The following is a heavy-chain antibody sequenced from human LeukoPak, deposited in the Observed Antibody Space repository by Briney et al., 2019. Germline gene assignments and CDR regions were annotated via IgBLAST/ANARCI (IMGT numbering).Heavy chain of an antibody. CDR1: GGTFSSYA. CDR2: IIPIFGTA. J-gene: IGHJ4*02. V-gene: IGHV1-69*01. Sequence: SVKVSCKAPGGTFSSYAISWVRQAPGQGLEWMGGIIPIFGTANYAQKFQGRVTITADESTSTAYMELSSLRPEDTAVYYCARGSSGYYYDADYWGQGTLVTVSS. CDR3: ARGSSGYYYDADY. D-gene: IGHD3-22*01.